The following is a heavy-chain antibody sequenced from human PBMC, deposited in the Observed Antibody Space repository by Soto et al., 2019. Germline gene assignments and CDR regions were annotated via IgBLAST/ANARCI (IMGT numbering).Heavy chain of an antibody. Sequence: GASVKVSCKASGGTFSSYAISWVRQAPGQGPEWMGGIIPIFGTANYAQKFQGRVTITADESTSTAYMELSSLRSEDTAVYYCARVRLEAGYAYYYYYYGMDVWGQGTTVTVSS. D-gene: IGHD5-18*01. CDR3: ARVRLEAGYAYYYYYYGMDV. CDR2: IIPIFGTA. CDR1: GGTFSSYA. V-gene: IGHV1-69*13. J-gene: IGHJ6*02.